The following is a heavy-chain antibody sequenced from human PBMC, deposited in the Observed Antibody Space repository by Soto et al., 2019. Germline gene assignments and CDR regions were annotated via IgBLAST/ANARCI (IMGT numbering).Heavy chain of an antibody. D-gene: IGHD6-13*01. Sequence: GDSVKVCFKAYGYTFTGYYMHLVRQAPGQGLEWIVWINPNSGGTNYAQKLQGRVTMTTDTSTSTAYMELRSLRSDDTAVYYCARVHLDSSSWIDYWGQGTLVTVSS. CDR2: INPNSGGT. J-gene: IGHJ4*02. CDR1: GYTFTGYY. CDR3: ARVHLDSSSWIDY. V-gene: IGHV1-2*02.